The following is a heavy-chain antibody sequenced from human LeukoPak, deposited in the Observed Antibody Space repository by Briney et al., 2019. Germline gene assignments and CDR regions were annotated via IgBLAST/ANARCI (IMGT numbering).Heavy chain of an antibody. CDR2: INSDGSST. J-gene: IGHJ4*02. V-gene: IGHV3-74*01. CDR1: GFTFSSYW. Sequence: GGSLRLSCAASGFTFSSYWMHWVRQAPGKGMGWVSRINSDGSSTSYADSVKGRFTISRDNAKNTLYLQMNSLRAEDTAVYYCARVRERTLRYWGQGTLVTVSS. D-gene: IGHD1-1*01. CDR3: ARVRERTLRY.